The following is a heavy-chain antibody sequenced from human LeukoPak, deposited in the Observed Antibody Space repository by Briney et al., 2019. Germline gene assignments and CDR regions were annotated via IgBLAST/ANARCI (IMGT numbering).Heavy chain of an antibody. CDR3: AKDDLAYCGGDCYDTNFDY. CDR2: INQDVSRI. Sequence: GRSLRLSCAGSGFSFSRYWMAWVRQAPGKGLEWVASINQDVSRIHYVDSVKGRFTISRDNSKNTLYLQMNSLRAEDTAVYYCAKDDLAYCGGDCYDTNFDYWGQGTLVTVSS. D-gene: IGHD2-21*02. V-gene: IGHV3-7*01. CDR1: GFSFSRYW. J-gene: IGHJ4*02.